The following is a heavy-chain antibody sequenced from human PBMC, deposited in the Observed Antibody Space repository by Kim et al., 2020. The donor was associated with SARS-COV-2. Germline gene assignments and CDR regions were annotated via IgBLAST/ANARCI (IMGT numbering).Heavy chain of an antibody. Sequence: GGSLRLSCAASGFTFSSYAMNWVRQAPGKGLEWVSVIGSGGGTSYAASVKGRFTTSRDNSTNTLYLQMNSLRVEDTAAYYCSKATFGLGDYHVYYCY. D-gene: IGHD2-21*01. CDR2: IGSGGGT. J-gene: IGHJ6*01. CDR3: SKATFGLGDYHVYYCY. V-gene: IGHV3-23*01. CDR1: GFTFSSYA.